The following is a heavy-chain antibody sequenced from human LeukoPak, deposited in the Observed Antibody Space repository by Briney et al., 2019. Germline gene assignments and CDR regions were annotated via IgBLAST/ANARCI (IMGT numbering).Heavy chain of an antibody. V-gene: IGHV1-46*01. D-gene: IGHD5-12*01. CDR3: ARESIAWLRPLGY. CDR2: INPSDGST. J-gene: IGHJ4*02. Sequence: ASVKVSCKASGYTFTSYYMHWVRQAPAQGHERMGIINPSDGSTSYAQKFQGRVTVTRDTSTSTVYMELSSLRSEDTGVYYCARESIAWLRPLGYWGQGTPVTVSS. CDR1: GYTFTSYY.